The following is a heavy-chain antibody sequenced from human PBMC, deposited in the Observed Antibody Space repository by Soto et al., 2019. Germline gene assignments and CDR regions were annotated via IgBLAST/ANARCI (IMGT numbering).Heavy chain of an antibody. CDR3: ARDTMIVVVTRGGYGMDV. D-gene: IGHD3-22*01. CDR2: ISGSGGST. J-gene: IGHJ6*02. V-gene: IGHV3-23*01. CDR1: GFTFSSYA. Sequence: PGGSLRLSCAASGFTFSSYAMSWVRQAPGKGLEWVSAISGSGGSTYYADSVKGRFTISRDNAKNTLYLQMNSLRAEDTAVYYCARDTMIVVVTRGGYGMDVWGQGTTVTVSS.